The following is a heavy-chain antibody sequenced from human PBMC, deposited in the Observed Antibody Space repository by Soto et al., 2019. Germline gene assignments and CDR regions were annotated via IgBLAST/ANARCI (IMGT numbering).Heavy chain of an antibody. CDR1: GDAIYIGGYY. D-gene: IGHD2-2*01. Sequence: LSLTCPVAGDAIYIGGYYLTWLSPHPGKGLEWIGYIYHTGKTYYNPSLESRVTMSVDTSKNQFSLKLASVTAADTAGYYCARDGSSTANLLDPWGQGNRVTVS. V-gene: IGHV4-31*03. CDR2: IYHTGKT. CDR3: ARDGSSTANLLDP. J-gene: IGHJ5*02.